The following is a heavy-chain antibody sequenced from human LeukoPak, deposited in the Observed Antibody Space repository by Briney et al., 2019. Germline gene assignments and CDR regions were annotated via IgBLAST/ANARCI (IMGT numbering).Heavy chain of an antibody. D-gene: IGHD1-26*01. J-gene: IGHJ4*02. CDR1: GFTFSSYA. CDR2: ISYDGSNK. V-gene: IGHV3-30-3*01. Sequence: GRSLRLSCAASGFTFSSYAMHWVRQAPGKGLEWVAVISYDGSNKYYADSVKGRFTISKDNSKNTLYLQMNSLRAEDTAVYYCARAVRGSYYDFDYWGQGTLVTVSS. CDR3: ARAVRGSYYDFDY.